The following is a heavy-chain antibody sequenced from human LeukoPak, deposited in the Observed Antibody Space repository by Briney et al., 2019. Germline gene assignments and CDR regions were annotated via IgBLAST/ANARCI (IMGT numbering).Heavy chain of an antibody. J-gene: IGHJ4*02. CDR2: THPGDSDT. V-gene: IGHV5-51*01. CDR1: GYIFTNYW. CDR3: ARSSAPFYCSHGVCSSFDY. Sequence: GESLKISCKVSGYIFTNYWIGWVRQMPGKGLEWMGITHPGDSDTRYSPSFQGQVTISVDKSISTAYLQWSSLKAADTAMYYCARSSAPFYCSHGVCSSFDYWGQGTLVTVSS. D-gene: IGHD2-8*01.